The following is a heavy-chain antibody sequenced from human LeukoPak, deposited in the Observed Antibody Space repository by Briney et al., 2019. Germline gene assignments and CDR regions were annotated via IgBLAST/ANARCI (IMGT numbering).Heavy chain of an antibody. CDR1: GFTFSTYW. D-gene: IGHD5-18*01. CDR2: IHSDGRST. V-gene: IGHV3-74*01. J-gene: IGHJ4*02. Sequence: PGGSLRLSCAASGFTFSTYWMSWVRQAPGKGLVWVSRIHSDGRSTSYADSVNGRFTISRDNAKNTLYLQMNSLRAEDTAVYYCARDRPGNTAIDYWGQGTLVTVSS. CDR3: ARDRPGNTAIDY.